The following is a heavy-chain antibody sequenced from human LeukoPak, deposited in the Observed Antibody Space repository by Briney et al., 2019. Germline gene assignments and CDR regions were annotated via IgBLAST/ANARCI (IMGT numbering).Heavy chain of an antibody. D-gene: IGHD5-12*01. CDR2: ISGNGGRT. Sequence: RRSPRLFCAVSGFTFSTYAMNWVRQAPGKGLEWVSAISGNGGRTYYADSVKGRFTISRDNSKNTLSLQMNSLRAEDTAVYYCAKGLEKDIVASSVESWGQGTQVIVSS. CDR3: AKGLEKDIVASSVES. J-gene: IGHJ4*02. CDR1: GFTFSTYA. V-gene: IGHV3-23*01.